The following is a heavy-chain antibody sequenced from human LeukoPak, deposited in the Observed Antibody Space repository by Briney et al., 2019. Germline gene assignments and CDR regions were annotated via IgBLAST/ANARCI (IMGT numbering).Heavy chain of an antibody. CDR3: ARGNDDYYGSGSYYNPLYYYYYYGMDV. D-gene: IGHD3-10*01. CDR1: GYTFTGYY. V-gene: IGHV1-2*02. J-gene: IGHJ6*02. Sequence: ASVKVSCKASGYTFTGYYMHWVRQAPGQGLEWMGWINPNSGGTNYAQKFQGRVTMTRDTSISTAYMELSRLRSDDPAVYYCARGNDDYYGSGSYYNPLYYYYYYGMDVWGQGTTVTVSS. CDR2: INPNSGGT.